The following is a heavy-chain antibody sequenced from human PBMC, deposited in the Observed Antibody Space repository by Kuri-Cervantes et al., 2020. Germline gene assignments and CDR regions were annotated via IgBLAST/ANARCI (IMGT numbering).Heavy chain of an antibody. CDR1: GFTFSSYG. CDR3: ATDSRRFGY. V-gene: IGHV3-NL1*01. J-gene: IGHJ4*02. CDR2: MSGSGTTT. Sequence: GGSLRLSCAASGFTFSSYGMHWVRQAPGKGLEWVSVMSGSGTTTYYADSVKGRFAISRDNSKNTLYLQMNSLRAEDTAVYYCATDSRRFGYWGQGTLVTDSS.